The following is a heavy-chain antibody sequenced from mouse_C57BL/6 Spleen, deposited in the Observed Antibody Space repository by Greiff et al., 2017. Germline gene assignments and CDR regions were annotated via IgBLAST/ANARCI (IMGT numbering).Heavy chain of an antibody. Sequence: VQLQQPGAELVMPGASVKLSCKASGYTFTSYWMHWVKQRPGQGLEWIGEIDPSDSYTNYNQKFKGKSTLTVDKSSSTAYMQLSSLTSEDSAVYYCARRVGGYAMDYWGQGTSVTVSS. CDR3: ARRVGGYAMDY. CDR2: IDPSDSYT. J-gene: IGHJ4*01. CDR1: GYTFTSYW. D-gene: IGHD1-3*01. V-gene: IGHV1-69*01.